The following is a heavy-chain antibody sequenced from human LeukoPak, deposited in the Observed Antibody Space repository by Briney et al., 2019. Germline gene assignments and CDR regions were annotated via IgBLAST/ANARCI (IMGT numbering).Heavy chain of an antibody. D-gene: IGHD4-11*01. CDR1: GYIFSTYW. V-gene: IGHV5-51*01. CDR3: ARHRHDYSNYGHAFDI. Sequence: GESLKISCKGSGYIFSTYWIGWVRQMPGKALDWVGIIHCGDSNTRYSPSFQGHVTISADKSISTAYLQWSSLKASDTAMYYCARHRHDYSNYGHAFDIWGQGTMVTVSS. J-gene: IGHJ3*02. CDR2: IHCGDSNT.